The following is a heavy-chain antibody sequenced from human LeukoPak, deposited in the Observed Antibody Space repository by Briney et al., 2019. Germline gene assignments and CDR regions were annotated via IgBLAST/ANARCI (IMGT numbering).Heavy chain of an antibody. D-gene: IGHD6-13*01. Sequence: ASVKVSCKASGYRFTGYYIHWVRQAPGQGLEWMGWINPNSGGTNYAQKFQGRVTMTRDTSISTAYMELSRLRSDDTAVYYCASTGQQLVDGDWFDPWGQGTLVTVSS. V-gene: IGHV1-2*02. CDR1: GYRFTGYY. CDR3: ASTGQQLVDGDWFDP. J-gene: IGHJ5*02. CDR2: INPNSGGT.